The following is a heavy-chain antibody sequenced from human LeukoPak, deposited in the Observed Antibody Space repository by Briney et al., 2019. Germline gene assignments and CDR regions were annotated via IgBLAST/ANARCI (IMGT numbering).Heavy chain of an antibody. V-gene: IGHV4-59*12. CDR3: ARGPLPDP. CDR2: IYNSGST. CDR1: GDSFSYFY. J-gene: IGHJ5*02. Sequence: SETLSLTCTVSGDSFSYFYWSWIRQPPGEGLEWIGYIYNSGSTNYNPSLKSRVTISLDTSKNQFSLKLSSVTAADTAVYYCARGPLPDPWGQGTLVTVSS.